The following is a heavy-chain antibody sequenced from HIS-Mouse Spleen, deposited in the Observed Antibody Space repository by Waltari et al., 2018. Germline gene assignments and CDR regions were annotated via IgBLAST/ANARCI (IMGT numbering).Heavy chain of an antibody. CDR3: AREIPYSSSWYDWYFDL. J-gene: IGHJ2*01. V-gene: IGHV4-39*07. D-gene: IGHD6-13*01. Sequence: QLQLQESGPGLVKPSETLSLTCTVSGGSISSSSYYWGWIRQPPGKGLEWIGSIYYSGGTYYNPSLKSRVTISVDTSKNQFSLKLSSVTAADTAVYYCAREIPYSSSWYDWYFDLWGRGTLVTVPS. CDR1: GGSISSSSYY. CDR2: IYYSGGT.